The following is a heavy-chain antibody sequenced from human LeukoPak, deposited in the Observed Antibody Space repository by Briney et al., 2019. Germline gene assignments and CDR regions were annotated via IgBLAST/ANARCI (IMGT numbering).Heavy chain of an antibody. CDR1: GGSISSYY. Sequence: SETLSLTCTVSGGSISSYYWSWIRQPPGKGLEWIGYIYYSGSTNYNPSLKSRVTISVDTSKNQFSLKLSSVTAADTAVYYCARDDYRGVTNFDPWGQGTLVTVSS. V-gene: IGHV4-59*01. J-gene: IGHJ5*02. D-gene: IGHD3-10*01. CDR3: ARDDYRGVTNFDP. CDR2: IYYSGST.